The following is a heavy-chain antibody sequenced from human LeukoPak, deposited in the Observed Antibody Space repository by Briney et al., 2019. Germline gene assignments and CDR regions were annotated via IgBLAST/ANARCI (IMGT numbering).Heavy chain of an antibody. CDR1: GNTFTSDY. CDR3: VGSSHQRNWFDP. J-gene: IGHJ5*02. D-gene: IGHD1-26*01. V-gene: IGHV1-46*01. Sequence: ASVKVPCKASGNTFTSDYMNWVRQAPGQGLEWMGIVHSSGGVIKYAQEFQDRVTVTRDPSTSTIYMELSSLRSEDTAVYYCVGSSHQRNWFDPRGQGTLVIVSS. CDR2: VHSSGGVI.